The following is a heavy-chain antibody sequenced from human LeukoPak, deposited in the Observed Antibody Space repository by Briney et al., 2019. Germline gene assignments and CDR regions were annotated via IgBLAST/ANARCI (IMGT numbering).Heavy chain of an antibody. J-gene: IGHJ6*02. CDR2: ISGSGGST. CDR1: GFTFSSYA. CDR3: AKGGREVPAAARHMDV. Sequence: GGSLRLSCAASGFTFSSYAMSWVRQAPGKGLEWVSAISGSGGSTYYADSVKGRFTISRDNSKNTLYLQMNSLRAEDTAVYYCAKGGREVPAAARHMDVWGQGTTVTVSS. D-gene: IGHD2-2*01. V-gene: IGHV3-23*01.